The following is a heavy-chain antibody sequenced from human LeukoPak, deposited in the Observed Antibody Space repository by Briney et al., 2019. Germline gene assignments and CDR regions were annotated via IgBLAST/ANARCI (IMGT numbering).Heavy chain of an antibody. D-gene: IGHD3-3*01. CDR2: ISGSGGST. V-gene: IGHV3-23*01. CDR1: GFTFSSYA. CDR3: AKDRSLYYDFWSGYYYFDY. J-gene: IGHJ4*02. Sequence: GGSLRLSCAASGFTFSSYAMSWVRQAPGKGLEWVSAISGSGGSTYYADSVKGRFTISRDNSKNTLYLQMNSLRAEDTAVYYYAKDRSLYYDFWSGYYYFDYWGQGTPVTVSS.